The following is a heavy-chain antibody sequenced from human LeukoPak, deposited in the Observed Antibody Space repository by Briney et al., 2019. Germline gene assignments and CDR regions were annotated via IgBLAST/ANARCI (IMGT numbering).Heavy chain of an antibody. CDR2: IYYTGST. V-gene: IGHV4-39*07. D-gene: IGHD3-9*01. J-gene: IGHJ6*02. CDR3: ARDLRYPLHGMDV. Sequence: SETLSLTCSASGGSISSSNYYWGWIRQPPGEGLEWIGSIYYTGSTYYNPSLKSRVTISVDTSKNQFSLKVTSVTAADTAVYYCARDLRYPLHGMDVWGQGTTVTVSS. CDR1: GGSISSSNYY.